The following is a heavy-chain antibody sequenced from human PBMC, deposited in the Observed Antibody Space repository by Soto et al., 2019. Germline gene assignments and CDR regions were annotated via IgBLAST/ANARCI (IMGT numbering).Heavy chain of an antibody. Sequence: GGSLRLSCAASGFTFSSYWMRWVRQAPGKGLVWVSRINSDGSSTSYADSVKGRFTISRDNAKNTLYLQMNSLRAEDTAVYYCARASSSGWYWEIDYWGQGTLVTVSS. CDR3: ARASSSGWYWEIDY. CDR2: INSDGSST. CDR1: GFTFSSYW. J-gene: IGHJ4*02. V-gene: IGHV3-74*01. D-gene: IGHD6-19*01.